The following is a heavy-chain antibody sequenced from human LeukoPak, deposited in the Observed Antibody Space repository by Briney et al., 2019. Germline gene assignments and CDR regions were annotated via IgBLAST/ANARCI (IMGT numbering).Heavy chain of an antibody. J-gene: IGHJ4*02. CDR1: GYTFASYA. CDR2: INPTGGST. CDR3: ARTAARRFDY. V-gene: IGHV1-46*01. Sequence: ASVKVSCKASGYTFASYAMHWVRQAPGQGLEWMGIINPTGGSTTYAQKFQGRVTMTRDTSTSTVYMELSSLRSDDTAVYYCARTAARRFDYWGQGTLVTVSS. D-gene: IGHD6-6*01.